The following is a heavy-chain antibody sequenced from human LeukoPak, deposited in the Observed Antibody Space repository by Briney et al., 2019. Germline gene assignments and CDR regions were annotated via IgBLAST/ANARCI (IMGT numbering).Heavy chain of an antibody. CDR1: GGSIRNYY. J-gene: IGHJ4*02. CDR3: ARVPTVTFFDY. CDR2: IYYSGST. D-gene: IGHD4-17*01. Sequence: SETPSLTCTVSGGSIRNYYWGWIRQPPGRGLEWIGIIYYSGSTYYNPSLKSRVTISVDTSKNQFSLKLSSVTAADTAVYYCARVPTVTFFDYWGQGTLVTVSS. V-gene: IGHV4-39*07.